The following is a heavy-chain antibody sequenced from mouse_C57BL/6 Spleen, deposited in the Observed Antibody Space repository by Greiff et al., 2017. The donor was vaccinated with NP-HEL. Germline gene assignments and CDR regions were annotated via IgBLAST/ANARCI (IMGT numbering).Heavy chain of an antibody. D-gene: IGHD1-1*01. V-gene: IGHV6-3*01. CDR2: IRLKSDNYAT. CDR3: TGDYGSSTGAWYFDV. Sequence: EVKLEESGGGLVQPGGSMKLSCVASGFTFSNYWMNWVRQSPEKGLEWVAQIRLKSDNYATHYAESVKGRFTISRDDSKSSVYLQMNNLRAEDTGIYYCTGDYGSSTGAWYFDVWGTGTTVTVSS. CDR1: GFTFSNYW. J-gene: IGHJ1*03.